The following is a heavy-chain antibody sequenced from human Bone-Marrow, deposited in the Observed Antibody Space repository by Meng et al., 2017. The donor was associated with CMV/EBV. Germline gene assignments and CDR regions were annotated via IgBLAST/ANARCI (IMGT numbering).Heavy chain of an antibody. CDR2: VYYGGTT. CDR1: GGSISSYY. CDR3: ARDNGGYYDFWSGYYYFDY. D-gene: IGHD3-3*01. V-gene: IGHV4-59*12. J-gene: IGHJ4*02. Sequence: SETLSLTCNVSGGSISSYYWSWIRQPPGKGLDYIGYVYYGGTTKYNPSLKSRVTILVDTSKNQFSLKLSSVTAADTAVYYCARDNGGYYDFWSGYYYFDYWGQGTLVTVSS.